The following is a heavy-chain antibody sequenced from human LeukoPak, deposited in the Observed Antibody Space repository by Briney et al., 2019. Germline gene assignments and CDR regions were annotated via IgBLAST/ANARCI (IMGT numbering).Heavy chain of an antibody. Sequence: SETLSLTFAVYGGSFSGYYWSWIRQPPGKGLEWIGEINHSGSTNYNPSLKSRVTISVDTSKNQFSLKLSSVTAADTAVYYCARHEYYKEMATITGGYDYWGQGTLVTVSS. J-gene: IGHJ4*02. CDR3: ARHEYYKEMATITGGYDY. CDR2: INHSGST. D-gene: IGHD5-24*01. CDR1: GGSFSGYY. V-gene: IGHV4-34*01.